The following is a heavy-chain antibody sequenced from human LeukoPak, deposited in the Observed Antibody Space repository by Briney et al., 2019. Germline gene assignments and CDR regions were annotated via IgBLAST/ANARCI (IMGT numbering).Heavy chain of an antibody. CDR1: GFTFSSYE. J-gene: IGHJ4*02. D-gene: IGHD1-26*01. V-gene: IGHV3-48*03. CDR2: ISSSGSTI. CDR3: ARDDLSGSYYDY. Sequence: PGGSLRLSCAASGFTFSSYEMNWVRQAPGKGLEWVSYISSSGSTIYYADSVKGRFTISRDNAKNSLYLQMDSLRAEDTAVYYCARDDLSGSYYDYWGQGTLVTVSS.